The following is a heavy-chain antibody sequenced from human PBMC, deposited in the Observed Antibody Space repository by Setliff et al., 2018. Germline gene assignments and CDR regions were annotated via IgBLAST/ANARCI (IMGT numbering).Heavy chain of an antibody. CDR2: IYIGGSA. CDR3: AREQWLDPPGYYYMDV. CDR1: GGSISSYY. D-gene: IGHD6-19*01. V-gene: IGHV4-4*07. J-gene: IGHJ6*03. Sequence: SETLSLTCTVSGGSISSYYWSWIRQPAGKGLGWIGHIYIGGSANYNPSLKSRVTMSIDTSKTQFSLKLNSVTAADMAVYYCAREQWLDPPGYYYMDVWAKGTTVTVSS.